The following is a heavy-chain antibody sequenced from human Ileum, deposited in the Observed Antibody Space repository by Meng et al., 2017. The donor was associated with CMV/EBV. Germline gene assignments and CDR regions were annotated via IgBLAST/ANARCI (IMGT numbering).Heavy chain of an antibody. D-gene: IGHD3-16*01. CDR2: LSGYDGRK. V-gene: IGHV1-18*01. J-gene: IGHJ5*02. Sequence: GSCCGRQAPGAGLEGMRALSGYDGRKNYAPCLQGRLTMTTDTSTSTAYMELRNMRSDDTAVYFCARDYYDNERHEYDCFDPWGQGTLVTVSS. CDR3: ARDYYDNERHEYDCFDP. CDR1: G.